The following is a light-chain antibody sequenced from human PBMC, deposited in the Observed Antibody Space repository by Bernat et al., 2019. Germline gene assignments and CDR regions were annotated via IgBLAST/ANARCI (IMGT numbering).Light chain of an antibody. V-gene: IGKV1-39*01. CDR2: AAS. CDR1: QSISSY. J-gene: IGKJ3*01. Sequence: DIQMTQFPSSLSASVGDRVTITCRASQSISSYLNWYQQKPGKAPKLLIYAASSLQSGVPSRFSGSGSGTDFTLTISSLQPEDFATYYCQQSYSTPDGTFGPGTKVDIK. CDR3: QQSYSTPDGT.